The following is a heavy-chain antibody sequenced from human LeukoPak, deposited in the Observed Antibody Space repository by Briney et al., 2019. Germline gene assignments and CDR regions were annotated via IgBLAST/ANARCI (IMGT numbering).Heavy chain of an antibody. CDR1: GFTFSNYA. CDR3: AKGYSSGWYCFDY. CDR2: FSGSGGST. V-gene: IGHV3-23*01. J-gene: IGHJ4*02. Sequence: GGSLRLSCAASGFTFSNYAMSWVRQAPGKGLEWVSAFSGSGGSTYYADSVKGRFTISRDNSKNTLYLQMNSLRAEDTAIYYCAKGYSSGWYCFDYWGQGTLVTVSS. D-gene: IGHD6-19*01.